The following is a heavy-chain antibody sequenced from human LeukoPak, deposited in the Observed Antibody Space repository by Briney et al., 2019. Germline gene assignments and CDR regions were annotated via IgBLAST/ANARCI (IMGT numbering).Heavy chain of an antibody. CDR3: AKVDYGNDAFDI. CDR1: GFTFSSYG. Sequence: PGGSLRLSCAASGFTFSSYGMSWVRQAPGKGLEWVSAISGSGGSTYYADSVKGRFTISRDNAKNSLYLQMNSLRAEDMALYYCAKVDYGNDAFDIWGQGTMVIVSS. J-gene: IGHJ3*02. V-gene: IGHV3-23*01. CDR2: ISGSGGST. D-gene: IGHD4/OR15-4a*01.